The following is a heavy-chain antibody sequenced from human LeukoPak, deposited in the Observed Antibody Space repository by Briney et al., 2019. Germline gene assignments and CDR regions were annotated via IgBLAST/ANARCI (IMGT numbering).Heavy chain of an antibody. J-gene: IGHJ4*02. V-gene: IGHV3-48*03. CDR3: ARGCGGDCYSVFY. CDR1: GFTFSSYE. D-gene: IGHD2-21*02. Sequence: PGGSLRLSCAASGFTFSSYEMNWVRQAPGKGLEWVSYISSSGSTIYYADSVKGRFTISRDNAKNSLYLQMNSLRAEDTAVYYCARGCGGDCYSVFYWGQGTLVTVSS. CDR2: ISSSGSTI.